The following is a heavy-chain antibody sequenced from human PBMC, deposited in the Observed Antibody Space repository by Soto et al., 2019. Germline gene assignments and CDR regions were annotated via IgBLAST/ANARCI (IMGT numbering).Heavy chain of an antibody. Sequence: SETLSLTCTVSGGSISGYYWTWIRQPPGKGLEWVGSLFYGGTTDYNPSLKSRLTMSLDTSKNHFSLKLRSVTAADTAVYYCARHRGPAPVYWGQGTLVTVSS. CDR2: LFYGGTT. V-gene: IGHV4-39*01. CDR1: GGSISGYY. D-gene: IGHD3-10*01. J-gene: IGHJ4*02. CDR3: ARHRGPAPVY.